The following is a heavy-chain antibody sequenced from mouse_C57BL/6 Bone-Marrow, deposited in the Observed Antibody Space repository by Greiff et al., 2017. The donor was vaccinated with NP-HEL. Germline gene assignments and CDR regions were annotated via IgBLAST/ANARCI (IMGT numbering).Heavy chain of an antibody. J-gene: IGHJ1*03. V-gene: IGHV5-12*01. CDR2: ISNGGGST. D-gene: IGHD2-5*01. CDR3: ARRGSNSYWYFDV. Sequence: EVQRVESGGGLVQPGGSLKLSCAASGFTFSDYYMYWVRQTPEKRLEWVAYISNGGGSTYYPDTVKGRFTISRDNAKNTLYLQMSRLKSEDTAMYYCARRGSNSYWYFDVWGTGTTVTVSS. CDR1: GFTFSDYY.